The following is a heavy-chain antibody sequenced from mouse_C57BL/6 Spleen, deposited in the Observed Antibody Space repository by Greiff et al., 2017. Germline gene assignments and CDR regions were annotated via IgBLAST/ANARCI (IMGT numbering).Heavy chain of an antibody. CDR2: IDPSDSYT. D-gene: IGHD3-2*02. CDR3: ARGRQLSPY. Sequence: VKLQQPGAELVMPGASVKLSCKASGYTFTSYWMHWVKQRPGQGLEWIGEIDPSDSYTNYNQKFKGKSTLTVDKSSSTAYMQLSSLTSEDSAVYYCARGRQLSPYWGQGTTLTVSS. J-gene: IGHJ2*01. CDR1: GYTFTSYW. V-gene: IGHV1-69*01.